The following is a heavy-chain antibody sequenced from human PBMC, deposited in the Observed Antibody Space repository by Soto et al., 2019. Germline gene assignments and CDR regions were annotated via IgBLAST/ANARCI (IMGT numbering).Heavy chain of an antibody. D-gene: IGHD3-3*01. Sequence: ASGTVSCKASGYTFTSYDINWVRQATGQGLEWMGWMNPNSGNTGYAQKFQGRVTMTRNTSISTAYMELSSLRSEDTAVYYCARSLTYYDFWSGYYIPPYYYYYYMDVWGKGTTVTVSS. J-gene: IGHJ6*03. V-gene: IGHV1-8*01. CDR1: GYTFTSYD. CDR3: ARSLTYYDFWSGYYIPPYYYYYYMDV. CDR2: MNPNSGNT.